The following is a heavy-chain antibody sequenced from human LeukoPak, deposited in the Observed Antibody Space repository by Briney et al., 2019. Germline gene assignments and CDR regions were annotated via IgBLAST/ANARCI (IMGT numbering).Heavy chain of an antibody. V-gene: IGHV4-4*07. Sequence: SETLSLTCTVSGGSISSYYWSWIRQPAGKGLEWIGRIHTSGSTNYNPSLKSRVTMSVDTSKNQFSLKLSSVTAADTAVYYCARGAYYYGSGSYFYFDYWGQGTLVTVSS. J-gene: IGHJ4*02. D-gene: IGHD3-10*01. CDR3: ARGAYYYGSGSYFYFDY. CDR2: IHTSGST. CDR1: GGSISSYY.